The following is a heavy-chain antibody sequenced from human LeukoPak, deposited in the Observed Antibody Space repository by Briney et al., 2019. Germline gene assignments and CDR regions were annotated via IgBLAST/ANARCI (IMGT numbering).Heavy chain of an antibody. D-gene: IGHD4-17*01. J-gene: IGHJ4*02. CDR3: ARDTARFYGDYRIFDY. CDR1: GYTFTSYG. Sequence: ASVKVSCKASGYTFTSYGISWVRQAPGQGLEWMGWISAYNGNTNHAQKLQGRVTMTTDTSTSTAYMELRSLRSDDTAVYYCARDTARFYGDYRIFDYWGQGTLVTVSS. V-gene: IGHV1-18*01. CDR2: ISAYNGNT.